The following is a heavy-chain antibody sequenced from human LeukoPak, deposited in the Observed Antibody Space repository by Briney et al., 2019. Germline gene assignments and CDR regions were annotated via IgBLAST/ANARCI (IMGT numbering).Heavy chain of an antibody. Sequence: GRSLRLSCAASGFTFSSYGMHWVRQAPGKGLEWVAVIWYDGSNKYYADSVKGRFTISSDNSKNTLYLQMNSLRAEDTAVYYCARDAYYDFWSGYSDAPYFDYWGQGTLVTVSS. J-gene: IGHJ4*02. CDR2: IWYDGSNK. D-gene: IGHD3-3*01. CDR3: ARDAYYDFWSGYSDAPYFDY. V-gene: IGHV3-33*01. CDR1: GFTFSSYG.